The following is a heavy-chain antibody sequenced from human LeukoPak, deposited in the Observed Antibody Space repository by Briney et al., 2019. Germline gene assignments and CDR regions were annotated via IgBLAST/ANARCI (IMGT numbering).Heavy chain of an antibody. CDR2: IYSGGST. CDR3: ARGLGYCTSTTCLLPFDY. CDR1: GFTVSTYY. J-gene: IGHJ4*02. D-gene: IGHD2-2*01. Sequence: SVRSLRLSCAASGFTVSTYYMTWVRQAPGKGLECVSGIYSGGSTYYADSVKGRFTVSRDNSKNTLYLQMNSLRADDTAMYYCARGLGYCTSTTCLLPFDYWGQGTLVTVSS. V-gene: IGHV3-53*01.